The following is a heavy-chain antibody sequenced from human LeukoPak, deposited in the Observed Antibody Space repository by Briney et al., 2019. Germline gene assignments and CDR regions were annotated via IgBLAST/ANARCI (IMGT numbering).Heavy chain of an antibody. J-gene: IGHJ4*02. CDR2: INPSGGST. CDR1: GYTFTAGYY. V-gene: IGHV1-46*01. CDR3: AGSSSSSVL. Sequence: ASVKVSCKASGYTFTAGYYMHWVRQAPGQGLEWMGIINPSGGSTSYAQKFQGRVTMTRDMSTSTVYMELSSLRSEDTAVYYCAGSSSSSVLWGQGTLVTVSS. D-gene: IGHD6-6*01.